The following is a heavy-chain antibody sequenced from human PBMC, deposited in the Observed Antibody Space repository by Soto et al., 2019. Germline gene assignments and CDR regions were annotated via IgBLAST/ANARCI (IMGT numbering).Heavy chain of an antibody. CDR3: ARASEMATIFGY. Sequence: SVKVSCKSSGDTFSSYAISWVRQAPGQGLEWMGGIIPIFGTANYAQKFQGRVTITADESTSTAYMELSSLRSEDTAVYYCARASEMATIFGYWGQGTLVTVSS. J-gene: IGHJ4*02. D-gene: IGHD5-12*01. CDR2: IIPIFGTA. CDR1: GDTFSSYA. V-gene: IGHV1-69*13.